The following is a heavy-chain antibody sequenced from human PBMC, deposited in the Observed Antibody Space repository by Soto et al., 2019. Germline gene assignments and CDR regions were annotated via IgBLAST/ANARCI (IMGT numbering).Heavy chain of an antibody. V-gene: IGHV1-2*02. Sequence: QVQLLQSGADVKKPGASVKVSCETSGYIFTGYYMHWVRQAPGQGLEWMGWLNPMSDGSYSAQKFRGRVIMTGDTSTSTADLEVTGLTSDDTAVYFCARGTLRNDAYDFWGQGTLVTVSP. D-gene: IGHD1-1*01. CDR1: GYIFTGYY. CDR2: LNPMSDGS. CDR3: ARGTLRNDAYDF. J-gene: IGHJ3*01.